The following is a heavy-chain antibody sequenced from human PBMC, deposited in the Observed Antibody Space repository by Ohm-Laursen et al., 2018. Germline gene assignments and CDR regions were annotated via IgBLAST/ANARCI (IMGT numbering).Heavy chain of an antibody. Sequence: ASVTASCKASGYTFTSYGISWVRQAPGQGLEWMGWISAYNGNTNYAQKLQGRVTMTTDTSTSTAYMELRSLRSDDTAVYYCARDEKQWLPSPWYFDLWGRGTLVTVSS. CDR3: ARDEKQWLPSPWYFDL. J-gene: IGHJ2*01. CDR1: GYTFTSYG. V-gene: IGHV1-18*01. D-gene: IGHD6-19*01. CDR2: ISAYNGNT.